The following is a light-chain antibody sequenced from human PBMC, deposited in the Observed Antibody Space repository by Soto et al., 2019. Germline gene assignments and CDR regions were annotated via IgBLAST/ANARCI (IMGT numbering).Light chain of an antibody. CDR1: QSVSSSY. CDR3: QQYGSSPWT. CDR2: GAS. Sequence: EIVLTQSPGTLSLSPGERATLSCRASQSVSSSYLAWYQQKPGQAPRILIYGASSRATGSPDRFSGSGSGTDFTLTISRLEPEDFAVDYCQQYGSSPWTFGQGTKVEIK. V-gene: IGKV3-20*01. J-gene: IGKJ1*01.